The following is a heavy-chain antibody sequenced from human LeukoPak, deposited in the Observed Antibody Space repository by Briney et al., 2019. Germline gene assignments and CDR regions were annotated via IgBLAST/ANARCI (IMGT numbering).Heavy chain of an antibody. CDR1: GYTFTDYF. CDR2: MNPNSGNT. V-gene: IGHV1-8*02. Sequence: RASVKVSCKASGYTFTDYFMHWVRQAPGQGLEWMGWMNPNSGNTGYAQKFQGRVTMTRNTSISTAYMELSSLRSEDTAVYYCARGRGKRVAVAGLDYWGQGTLVTVSS. CDR3: ARGRGKRVAVAGLDY. J-gene: IGHJ4*02. D-gene: IGHD6-19*01.